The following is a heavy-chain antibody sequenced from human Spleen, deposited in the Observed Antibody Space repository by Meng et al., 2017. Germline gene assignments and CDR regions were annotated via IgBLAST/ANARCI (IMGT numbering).Heavy chain of an antibody. CDR1: GFTFSSYA. V-gene: IGHV3-23*01. Sequence: GESLKISCAASGFTFSSYAMSWVRQAPGKGLEWVSAISGSGGSTYYADSVKGRFTISRDNSKNTLYLQMNSLRAEDTAVYHCARDNARSNRGPYGLDVWGQGTTVTVSS. D-gene: IGHD3-10*01. J-gene: IGHJ6*02. CDR2: ISGSGGST. CDR3: ARDNARSNRGPYGLDV.